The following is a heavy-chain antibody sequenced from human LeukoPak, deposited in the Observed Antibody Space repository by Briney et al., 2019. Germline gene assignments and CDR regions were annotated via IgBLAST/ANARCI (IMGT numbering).Heavy chain of an antibody. Sequence: GRSLRLSCAPSGLTFSSYGVQWARQAPGEGLEWVAVISYDGSNKYYADSVKGRFTISRDNSKNTLYLQMNSLRAEDTAVYYCAKVDADYYDSSGYIFDYWGQGTLVTVSS. CDR2: ISYDGSNK. CDR3: AKVDADYYDSSGYIFDY. D-gene: IGHD3-22*01. V-gene: IGHV3-30*18. CDR1: GLTFSSYG. J-gene: IGHJ4*02.